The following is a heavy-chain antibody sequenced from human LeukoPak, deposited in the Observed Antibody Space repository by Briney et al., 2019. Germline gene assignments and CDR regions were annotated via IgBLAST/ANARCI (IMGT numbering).Heavy chain of an antibody. V-gene: IGHV3-7*01. J-gene: IGHJ6*02. CDR1: GFTFSSYW. Sequence: GGSLRLSCAASGFTFSSYWMSWVRQAPGKGLEWVANIKQDGSEKYYVDSVKGRFTISRDNAKNSLYLQMNSLRAEDTAVYYCAREAYQLLPAYYYYGMDVWGQGTTVTVSS. D-gene: IGHD2-2*01. CDR3: AREAYQLLPAYYYYGMDV. CDR2: IKQDGSEK.